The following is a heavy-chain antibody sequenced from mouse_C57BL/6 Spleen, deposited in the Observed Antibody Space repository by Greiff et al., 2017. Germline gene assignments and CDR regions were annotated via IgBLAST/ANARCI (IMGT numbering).Heavy chain of an antibody. CDR1: GYAFTNYL. D-gene: IGHD1-1*02. CDR3: ARFGSGYLDV. V-gene: IGHV1-54*01. J-gene: IGHJ1*03. Sequence: QVQLQQSGAELVRPGTSVKVSCKASGYAFTNYLIEWVKQRPGQGLEWIGVINPGSGGTNYNEKFKGKATLTADKSSSTAYMQLSSLTSEDSAVYFCARFGSGYLDVWGTGTTVTVSS. CDR2: INPGSGGT.